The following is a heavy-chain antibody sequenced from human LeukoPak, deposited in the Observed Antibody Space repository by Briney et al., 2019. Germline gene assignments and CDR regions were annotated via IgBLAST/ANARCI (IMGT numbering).Heavy chain of an antibody. Sequence: GGSLRLSCAASGFTFSSYSMNWVRQAPGKGLEWVSYISSSSSTIYYADSVKGRFTISRDNAKNSLYLQMNSLRAEDTAVYYCARGTMVRGVIITPDYWGQGTLVTVSS. CDR3: ARGTMVRGVIITPDY. D-gene: IGHD3-10*01. V-gene: IGHV3-48*04. CDR1: GFTFSSYS. CDR2: ISSSSSTI. J-gene: IGHJ4*02.